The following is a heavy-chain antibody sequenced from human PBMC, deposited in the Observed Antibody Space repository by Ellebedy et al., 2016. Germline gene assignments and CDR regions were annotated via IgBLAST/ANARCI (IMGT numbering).Heavy chain of an antibody. V-gene: IGHV4-59*08. CDR2: IYSSGST. J-gene: IGHJ3*02. D-gene: IGHD6-19*01. CDR1: GGSISSFY. Sequence: GSLRLSCTVSGGSISSFYWSWIRQPPGKGLEWIGYIYSSGSTNYNPSFKSRVTISLDTANNRVSLNLSSGTAADTAVYYCATGGGSGWYVDAFDMWGQGTMVTVSS. CDR3: ATGGGSGWYVDAFDM.